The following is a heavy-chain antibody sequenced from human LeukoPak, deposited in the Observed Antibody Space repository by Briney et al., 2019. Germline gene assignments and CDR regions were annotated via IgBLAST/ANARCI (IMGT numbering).Heavy chain of an antibody. D-gene: IGHD3-22*01. V-gene: IGHV3-30*18. CDR2: ISADGSYK. J-gene: IGHJ4*02. CDR3: AKSWGVEYSSGFYIGVDY. Sequence: PGGSLRLSCAASGFTFSNYGMHWVRQAPGKGLEWVALISADGSYKYYADSVKGRFTISRDNSKSTVYLQMNSLRAEDTAVFYCAKSWGVEYSSGFYIGVDYWGQGTLVTVSS. CDR1: GFTFSNYG.